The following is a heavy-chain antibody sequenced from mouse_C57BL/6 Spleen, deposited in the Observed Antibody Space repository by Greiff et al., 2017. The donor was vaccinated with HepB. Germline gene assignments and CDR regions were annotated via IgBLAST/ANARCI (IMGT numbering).Heavy chain of an antibody. CDR2: IRLKSDNYAT. V-gene: IGHV6-3*01. Sequence: EVKLVESGGGLVQPGGSMKLSCVASGFTFSNYWMNWVRQSPEKGLEWVAQIRLKSDNYATHYAESVKGRFTISRDESKSSVYLQTDNLRAEDTGIYYCTAITTALYAMDNWGQGPSVPGYS. CDR3: TAITTALYAMDN. CDR1: GFTFSNYW. D-gene: IGHD1-2*01. J-gene: IGHJ4*01.